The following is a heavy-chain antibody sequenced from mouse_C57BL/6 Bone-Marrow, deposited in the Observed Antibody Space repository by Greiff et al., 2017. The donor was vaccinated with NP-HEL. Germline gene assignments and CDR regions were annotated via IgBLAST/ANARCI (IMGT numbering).Heavy chain of an antibody. V-gene: IGHV6-6*01. CDR1: GFTFSDAW. CDR3: EAIYDYDDGFAY. CDR2: IRNKANNHAT. J-gene: IGHJ3*01. Sequence: EVKLVESGGGLVQPGGSMKLSCAASGFTFSDAWMDWVRQSPEKGLEWVAEIRNKANNHATYYAESVKGRFTISRDDSKSSVYLQMNSLRAEDTGIYYCEAIYDYDDGFAYWGQGTLVTVSA. D-gene: IGHD2-4*01.